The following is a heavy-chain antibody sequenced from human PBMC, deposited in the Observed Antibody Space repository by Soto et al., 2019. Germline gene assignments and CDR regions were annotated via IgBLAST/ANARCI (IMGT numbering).Heavy chain of an antibody. J-gene: IGHJ4*02. CDR2: ISYDGRNE. D-gene: IGHD4-17*01. V-gene: IGHV3-30*04. CDR3: ARESYGNYYFDY. CDR1: GFTFSSYA. Sequence: QVQLVESGGGVVQPGRSLRLSCAASGFTFSSYAMHWVRQAPGKGLEWVAVISYDGRNEYYADSVKGGFTISRDNSKYRLYLQMNSLRGEDTAIYYCARESYGNYYFDYWGQGTLVTVSS.